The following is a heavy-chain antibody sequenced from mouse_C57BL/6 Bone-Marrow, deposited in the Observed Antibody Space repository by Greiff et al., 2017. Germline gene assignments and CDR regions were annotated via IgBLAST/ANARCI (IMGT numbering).Heavy chain of an antibody. CDR2: INPNNGGT. V-gene: IGHV1-26*01. D-gene: IGHD3-2*02. J-gene: IGHJ4*01. CDR3: TRESTQVGAMEY. CDR1: GYSITDCY. Sequence: EVQLQQSGPGLVKPSPSVKISCNASGYSITDCYLNWVKQSHGRSLLWIGVINPNNGGTSYNQTFKGKATFTVDKSTSTAYMDIRSLSSEDSAVYYCTRESTQVGAMEYWGQGTSGTVSS.